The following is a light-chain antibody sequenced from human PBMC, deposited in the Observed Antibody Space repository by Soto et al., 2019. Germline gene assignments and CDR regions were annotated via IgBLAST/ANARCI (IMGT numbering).Light chain of an antibody. V-gene: IGKV1-33*01. CDR3: QYYGGLLT. J-gene: IGKJ4*01. CDR1: QHISQY. Sequence: DIKVTQSPSSLSASVGDRVTITCQASQHISQYVNWYQQKPGKAPELLTYDATNWQTGGPSRFSASGSGTHFTLTISSLQPEDIATYYCQYYGGLLTFGGGTKVQIK. CDR2: DAT.